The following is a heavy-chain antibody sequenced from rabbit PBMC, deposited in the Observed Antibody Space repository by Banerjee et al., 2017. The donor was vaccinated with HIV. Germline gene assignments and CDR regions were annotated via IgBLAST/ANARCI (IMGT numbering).Heavy chain of an antibody. V-gene: IGHV1S45*01. CDR3: ARASGSAYGMDL. CDR1: GFSFSNKYV. D-gene: IGHD1-1*01. Sequence: QEQLEESGGDLVKPEGSLTLTCTASGFSFSNKYVMCWVRQAPGKGLEWIACINTSSGNTVYATWAKGRFTISRTSSTTVALQMTSLTAADTATYFCARASGSAYGMDLWGPGTLVTVS. CDR2: INTSSGNT. J-gene: IGHJ6*01.